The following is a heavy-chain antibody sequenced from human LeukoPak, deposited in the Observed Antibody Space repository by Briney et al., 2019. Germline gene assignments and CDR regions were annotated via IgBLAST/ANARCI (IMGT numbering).Heavy chain of an antibody. CDR2: INDRGST. Sequence: SETLSLTCTVSGGSISSSSYYWGWIRQPPGKGLEWIGQINDRGSTKYNPSLKSRVAISVDTSKNQFFLILDSVTAADTAVYYCARGAPGYWGQGTLVTVSS. CDR3: ARGAPGY. CDR1: GGSISSSSYY. J-gene: IGHJ4*02. V-gene: IGHV4-39*07.